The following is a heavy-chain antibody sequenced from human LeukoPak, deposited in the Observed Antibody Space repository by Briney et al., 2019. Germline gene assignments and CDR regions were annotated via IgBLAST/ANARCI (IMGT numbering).Heavy chain of an antibody. D-gene: IGHD3-22*01. J-gene: IGHJ4*02. Sequence: GGSLRLSCAASGFTFSSYAMSLVRQAPGKGLEWVSAISGSGGSTYYADSVKGRFTISRDNSKNTLYLQMNSLRAEDTAVYYCAKAAEANMIVVVHFDYWGQGTLVTVSS. CDR3: AKAAEANMIVVVHFDY. CDR2: ISGSGGST. CDR1: GFTFSSYA. V-gene: IGHV3-23*01.